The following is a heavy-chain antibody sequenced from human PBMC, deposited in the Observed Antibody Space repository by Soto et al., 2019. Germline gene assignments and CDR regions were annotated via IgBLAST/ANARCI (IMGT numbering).Heavy chain of an antibody. J-gene: IGHJ6*02. CDR3: ARGRIWFGELLWPSPHYYGMDV. D-gene: IGHD3-10*01. Sequence: GASVKVSCKASGYTFTSYAMHWVRQAPGQRLEWMGWINAGNGNTKYSQKFQGRVTITRDTSASTAYMELSSLRSEDTAVYYCARGRIWFGELLWPSPHYYGMDVWGQGTTVTVSS. CDR1: GYTFTSYA. CDR2: INAGNGNT. V-gene: IGHV1-3*01.